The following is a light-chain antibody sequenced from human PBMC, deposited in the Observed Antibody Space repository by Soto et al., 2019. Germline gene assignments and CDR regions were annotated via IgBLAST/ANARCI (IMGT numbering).Light chain of an antibody. CDR3: AAWDNNLGGPA. CDR1: NSNIGSKY. J-gene: IGLJ2*01. Sequence: QSVLTQPPSASGTPGQRVSISCSGSNSNIGSKYVYWYQQLPGTAPKLLMYRNNQRPSGVPDRFSGSKSGTSASLAISGLRSDDEADYYCAAWDNNLGGPAFGGGTKVTVL. V-gene: IGLV1-47*01. CDR2: RNN.